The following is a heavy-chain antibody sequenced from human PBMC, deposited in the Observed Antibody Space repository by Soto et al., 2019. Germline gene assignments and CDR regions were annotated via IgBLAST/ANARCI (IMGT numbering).Heavy chain of an antibody. V-gene: IGHV3-23*01. J-gene: IGHJ6*02. CDR2: ISGGGGTT. CDR3: AKGKVAYDNSGLQYFYYFPMNV. D-gene: IGHD3-22*01. CDR1: EFTFSSYA. Sequence: SLRLSCAASEFTFSSYAMNWVRQAPGKGLEWVSVISGGGGTTYYADSVKGRFRISRDNSKNTLYLQMNSLRVEDTAVYYCAKGKVAYDNSGLQYFYYFPMNVWGQGTTVTVS.